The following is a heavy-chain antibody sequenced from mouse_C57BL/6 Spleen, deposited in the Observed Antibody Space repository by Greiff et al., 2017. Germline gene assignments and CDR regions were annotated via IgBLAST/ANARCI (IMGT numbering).Heavy chain of an antibody. CDR1: GFTFSDSY. CDR2: ISNGGGST. J-gene: IGHJ1*03. Sequence: EVKLMESGGGLVQPGGSLKLSCAASGFTFSDSYMYWVRQTPEKRLEWVAYISNGGGSTYYPDTVKGRFTISSDNAKKTLYLKTSRLKSEDTAMYSCARQPNSSGSSVAGYFDVWGTGTTVTVSS. CDR3: ARQPNSSGSSVAGYFDV. D-gene: IGHD1-1*01. V-gene: IGHV5-12*01.